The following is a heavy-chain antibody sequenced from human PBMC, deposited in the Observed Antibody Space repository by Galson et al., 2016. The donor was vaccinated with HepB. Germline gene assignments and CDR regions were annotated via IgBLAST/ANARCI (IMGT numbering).Heavy chain of an antibody. CDR3: ARGEYDFWSGYYYGMDV. CDR1: GFTFSDYY. D-gene: IGHD3-3*01. Sequence: SLRLSCAASGFTFSDYYMSWIRQAPGKGLEWVSFISSTGSKIYYAESVKGRFTISRDNAKNSLHLQMNSLRAKDTALYYCARGEYDFWSGYYYGMDVWGQGTTVTVSS. V-gene: IGHV3-11*01. J-gene: IGHJ6*02. CDR2: ISSTGSKI.